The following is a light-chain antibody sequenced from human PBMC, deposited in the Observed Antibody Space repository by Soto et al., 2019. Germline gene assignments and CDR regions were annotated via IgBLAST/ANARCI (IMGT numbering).Light chain of an antibody. J-gene: IGKJ1*01. V-gene: IGKV3-20*01. Sequence: EIVLTQSPGTLSLSPGERATLSCRASQSVSSIYLAWYQYKPGQAPRLLIYGASGRATAIPDRFSGSGSGTDFTLTISRLEPEDFAVYYFQQYGSSSWTFGRGTTVEIK. CDR1: QSVSSIY. CDR3: QQYGSSSWT. CDR2: GAS.